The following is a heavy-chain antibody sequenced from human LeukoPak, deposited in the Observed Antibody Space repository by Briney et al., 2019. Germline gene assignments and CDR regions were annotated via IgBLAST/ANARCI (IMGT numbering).Heavy chain of an antibody. V-gene: IGHV1-46*01. D-gene: IGHD5-24*01. CDR1: GYTFTTHF. CDR2: INPSGGSA. J-gene: IGHJ4*02. CDR3: ARERGGLHRELDS. Sequence: ASLKVSCKASGYTFTTHFIHWVRQAPGQGLQWMGKINPSGGSAIYAQKFQGRVTMTSDTSTSTVYMELRSLTSEDTALYCCARERGGLHRELDSWGQGTLVTVSS.